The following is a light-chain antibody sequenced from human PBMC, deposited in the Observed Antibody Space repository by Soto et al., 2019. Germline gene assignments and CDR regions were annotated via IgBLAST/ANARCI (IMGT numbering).Light chain of an antibody. J-gene: IGKJ1*01. CDR2: GAS. V-gene: IGKV3-15*01. CDR1: QSVSSN. Sequence: EIVMTQSPATLSVSPGERATLSCRASQSVSSNLAWYQQKPGQAPRLLIYGASTRHTGIPARFSGSGSGTEFTLTISSLQSEDFAVYYCQHYYNWPRTFGQGTKVEIK. CDR3: QHYYNWPRT.